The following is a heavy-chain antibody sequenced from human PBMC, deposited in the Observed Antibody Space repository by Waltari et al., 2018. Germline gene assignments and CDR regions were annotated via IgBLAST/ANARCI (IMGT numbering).Heavy chain of an antibody. Sequence: QVQLVQSGAEVKKPGASVKVSCTASGYTFTDYYVHWVRQAPGQGLEWVGRINPKSGGTYYTQKYQGRVTMTRDTSVNTAYMELSSLTSDDTAVFYCARAGSERDFAYWGQGTLVTVSP. D-gene: IGHD3-10*01. CDR1: GYTFTDYY. CDR3: ARAGSERDFAY. J-gene: IGHJ4*02. CDR2: INPKSGGT. V-gene: IGHV1-2*06.